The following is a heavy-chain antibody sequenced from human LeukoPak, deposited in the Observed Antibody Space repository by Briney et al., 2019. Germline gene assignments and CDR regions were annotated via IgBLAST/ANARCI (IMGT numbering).Heavy chain of an antibody. V-gene: IGHV1-46*01. CDR2: INPSGGST. J-gene: IGHJ6*03. D-gene: IGHD6-25*01. CDR1: GYTFTSYY. CDR3: VRDAARDYYYYYMDV. Sequence: GASVKVSCKASGYTFTSYYMHWVRQAPGQGLEWMGIINPSGGSTSYAQKFQGRVTMTRDMSTSTVYMELSSLRSEDTAVYYCVRDAARDYYYYYMDVWGKGTTVTVSS.